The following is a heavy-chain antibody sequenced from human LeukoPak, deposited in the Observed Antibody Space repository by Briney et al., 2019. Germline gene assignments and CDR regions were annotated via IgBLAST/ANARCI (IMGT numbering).Heavy chain of an antibody. J-gene: IGHJ4*02. V-gene: IGHV4-34*01. CDR3: ARGGYSYGTFDY. CDR2: INHSGST. Sequence: ASETLSLTCAVYGGSFSGYYWSWIRQPPGKGLEWIGEINHSGSTNYNPSLKGRVTISVDTSKNQFSLKLSSVTAADTAVYYCARGGYSYGTFDYWGQGTLVTVSS. CDR1: GGSFSGYY. D-gene: IGHD5-18*01.